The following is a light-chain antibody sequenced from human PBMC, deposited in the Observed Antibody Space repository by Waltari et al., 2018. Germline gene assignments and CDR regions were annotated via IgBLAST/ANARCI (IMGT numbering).Light chain of an antibody. J-gene: IGLJ2*01. Sequence: QSALTQPASVSGSPGQSITISCTGTSSDIGGYNYVSWYQQHPDEAPKLMIYEVTNRPSVVSNRFSGSKSGNTASLTISGLQAEDGADYYCSSYRRSSTLDVLFGGGTKLTVL. CDR2: EVT. CDR3: SSYRRSSTLDVL. V-gene: IGLV2-14*01. CDR1: SSDIGGYNY.